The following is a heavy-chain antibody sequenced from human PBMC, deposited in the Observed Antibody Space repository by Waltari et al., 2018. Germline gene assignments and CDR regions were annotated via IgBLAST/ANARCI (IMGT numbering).Heavy chain of an antibody. CDR2: ITISSRTT. V-gene: IGHV3-48*04. CDR1: GFAFSTYS. D-gene: IGHD3-22*01. Sequence: EVQLLESGGGLVQPGGSLRLSCAASGFAFSTYSMNWVRRAPGKGREWVSYITISSRTTHYADSVKGRFTTSRDNAQNSLYLQMGSLRAEDTAVYYCARDPYDSSGYYYPSWFDPWGQGTLVIVSS. J-gene: IGHJ5*02. CDR3: ARDPYDSSGYYYPSWFDP.